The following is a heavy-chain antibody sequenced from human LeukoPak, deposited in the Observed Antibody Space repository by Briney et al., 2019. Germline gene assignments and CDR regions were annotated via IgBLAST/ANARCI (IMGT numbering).Heavy chain of an antibody. CDR3: ARTAGSYYFDY. V-gene: IGHV1-2*02. CDR1: GYTFTNYG. J-gene: IGHJ4*02. CDR2: INPNSGGT. Sequence: ASVKVSCKASGYTFTNYGINWVRQAPGQGLEWMGWINPNSGGTNYAQKFQGRVTMTRDTSISTAYMELSRLRSDDTAVYYCARTAGSYYFDYWGQGTLVTVSS. D-gene: IGHD1-26*01.